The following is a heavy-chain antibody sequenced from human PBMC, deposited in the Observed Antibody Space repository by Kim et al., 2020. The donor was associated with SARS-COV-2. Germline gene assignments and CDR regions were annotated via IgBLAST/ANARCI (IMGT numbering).Heavy chain of an antibody. CDR2: INHSGST. CDR3: ARGRKDFWSGYYPHYFDY. D-gene: IGHD3-3*01. CDR1: GGSFSGYY. Sequence: SQTLSLTCAVYGGSFSGYYWSWIRQPPGKGLEWIGEINHSGSTNYNPSLKSRVTISVDTSKNQFSLKLSSVTAADTAVYYCARGRKDFWSGYYPHYFDYWGQGTLVTVSS. V-gene: IGHV4-34*01. J-gene: IGHJ4*02.